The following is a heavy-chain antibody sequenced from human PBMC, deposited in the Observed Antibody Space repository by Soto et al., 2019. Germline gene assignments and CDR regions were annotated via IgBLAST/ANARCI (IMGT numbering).Heavy chain of an antibody. CDR2: ISAYNGST. Sequence: ASVKVSCKASGYTFTSYGISWVRQAPGQGLEWMGWISAYNGSTNYAQKLQGRVTMTTDTSTSTAYMELRSLKSDDTAVYYCARVRAYDYVWGSYRPYYFDYWG. CDR3: ARVRAYDYVWGSYRPYYFDY. J-gene: IGHJ4*01. CDR1: GYTFTSYG. V-gene: IGHV1-18*01. D-gene: IGHD3-16*02.